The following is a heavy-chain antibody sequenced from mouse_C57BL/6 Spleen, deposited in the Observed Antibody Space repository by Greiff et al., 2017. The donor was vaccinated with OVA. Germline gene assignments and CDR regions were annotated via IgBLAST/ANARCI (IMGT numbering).Heavy chain of an antibody. CDR3: ARGGSTMVTFDY. CDR2: INPSNGGT. V-gene: IGHV1-53*01. Sequence: QVQLQQPGTELVKPGASVKLSCKASGYTFTSYWMHWVKQRPGQGLEWIGNINPSNGGTNYNEKFKSKATLTVDQSSSTAYMQLSSLTSEDSAVYYCARGGSTMVTFDYWGQGTTLTVSS. J-gene: IGHJ2*01. D-gene: IGHD2-2*01. CDR1: GYTFTSYW.